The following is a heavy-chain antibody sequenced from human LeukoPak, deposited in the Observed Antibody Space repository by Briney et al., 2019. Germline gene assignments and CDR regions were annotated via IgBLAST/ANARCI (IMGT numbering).Heavy chain of an antibody. V-gene: IGHV3-21*01. D-gene: IGHD1-26*01. CDR2: ISSSSSYI. CDR3: ALLGKVGATDY. J-gene: IGHJ4*02. CDR1: GFTFSSYS. Sequence: GGSLRLSCAASGFTFSSYSMTWVRQAPGKGLEWVSSISSSSSYIYYADSVKGRFTISRDNAKNSLYLQMNSLGAEDTAVYYCALLGKVGATDYWGQGTLVTVSS.